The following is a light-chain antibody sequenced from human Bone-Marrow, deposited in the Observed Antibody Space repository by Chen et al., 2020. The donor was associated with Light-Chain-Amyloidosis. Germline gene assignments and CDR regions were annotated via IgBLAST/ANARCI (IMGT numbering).Light chain of an antibody. CDR2: SNN. CDR1: SSNIGGNP. CDR3: AAYDDSLNGVV. V-gene: IGLV1-44*01. Sequence: QSVLTQPPSASGTPGQRVTISCSGSSSNIGGNPVNWYHQLLGTAPKLLVYSNNQRPSGVPDRFSGSKSGTSASLAISGLQSEDEADYYCAAYDDSLNGVVFGGGTKLTVL. J-gene: IGLJ2*01.